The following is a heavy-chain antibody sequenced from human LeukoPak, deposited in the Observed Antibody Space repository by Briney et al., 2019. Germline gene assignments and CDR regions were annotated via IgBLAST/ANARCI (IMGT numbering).Heavy chain of an antibody. J-gene: IGHJ3*02. CDR2: MYYSGST. Sequence: SETLSLTCTVSGGSISSSGYYWGWIRQPPGKGLEWIRSMYYSGSTYYNPSLMSRVTISADTPKNQFSLKLSSVTAADTAVYYCARLGYSGSYYERAFDIWGQGTMVTVSS. V-gene: IGHV4-39*01. CDR3: ARLGYSGSYYERAFDI. CDR1: GGSISSSGYY. D-gene: IGHD1-26*01.